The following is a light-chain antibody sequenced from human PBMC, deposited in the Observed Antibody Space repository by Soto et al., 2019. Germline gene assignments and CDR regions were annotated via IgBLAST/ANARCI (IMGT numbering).Light chain of an antibody. CDR2: GAS. J-gene: IGKJ4*01. Sequence: ELVLTPSPGTLSLSPGASATLSCRSTQSVNNDYLAWYQQRPGLAPRLLIFGASGRATGIPDRFSGSGSGTDFTLTISRLEPEDFAIYYCQQYGTSPLTFGGGTKVDIK. CDR3: QQYGTSPLT. CDR1: QSVNNDY. V-gene: IGKV3-20*01.